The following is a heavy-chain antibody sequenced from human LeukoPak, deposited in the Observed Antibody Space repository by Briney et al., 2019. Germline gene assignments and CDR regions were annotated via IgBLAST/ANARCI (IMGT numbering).Heavy chain of an antibody. J-gene: IGHJ5*02. CDR3: AKDGRIAVAGTLGGGWFDP. CDR1: GFTFSSYE. V-gene: IGHV3-23*01. CDR2: ISGSGGST. Sequence: GGSLRLSCAASGFTFSSYEMNWVRQAPGKGLEWVSAISGSGGSTYYADSVKGRFTISRDNSKNTLYLQMNSLRAEDTAVYYCAKDGRIAVAGTLGGGWFDPWGQGTLVTVSS. D-gene: IGHD6-19*01.